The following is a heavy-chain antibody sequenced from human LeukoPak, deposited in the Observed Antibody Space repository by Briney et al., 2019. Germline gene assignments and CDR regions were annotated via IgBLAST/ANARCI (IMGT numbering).Heavy chain of an antibody. J-gene: IGHJ4*02. CDR1: GGSISSSSYY. V-gene: IGHV4-39*07. Sequence: PSETLSLTCTVSGGSISSSSYYWGWIRQPPGKGLEWIGSIYYSGSTYYNPSLKSRVTISVDTSKNQFSLKLSSVTAADTAVYYCARGRYDSSGYYLFFDYWGQGTLVTVSS. D-gene: IGHD3-22*01. CDR2: IYYSGST. CDR3: ARGRYDSSGYYLFFDY.